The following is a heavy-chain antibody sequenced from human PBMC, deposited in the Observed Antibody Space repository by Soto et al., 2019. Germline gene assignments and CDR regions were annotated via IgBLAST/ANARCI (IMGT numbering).Heavy chain of an antibody. Sequence: EVQLVESGGGLVQPGGSLRLSCAASGFTFSSYDMHWVRQATGKGLEWVSAIGTAGDTYYPGSVKGRFTISRENAKNSLYLQMNSLRAEDTAVYYCARMGATGGVFDYWGQGTLVTVSS. J-gene: IGHJ4*02. CDR2: IGTAGDT. V-gene: IGHV3-13*01. CDR3: ARMGATGGVFDY. CDR1: GFTFSSYD. D-gene: IGHD1-26*01.